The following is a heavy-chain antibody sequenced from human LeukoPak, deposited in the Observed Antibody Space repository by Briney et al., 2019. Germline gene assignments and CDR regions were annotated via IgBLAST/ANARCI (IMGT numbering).Heavy chain of an antibody. CDR3: ATDLWFGESDDY. Sequence: ASVKVSCKVSGYTLTELSMHWVRQAPGKGLEWMGGFDPEDGETIYAQEFQGRVTMTEDTSTDTAYMELSSLRSEDTAVYYCATDLWFGESDDYWGQGTLVTVSS. CDR1: GYTLTELS. J-gene: IGHJ4*02. V-gene: IGHV1-24*01. CDR2: FDPEDGET. D-gene: IGHD3-10*01.